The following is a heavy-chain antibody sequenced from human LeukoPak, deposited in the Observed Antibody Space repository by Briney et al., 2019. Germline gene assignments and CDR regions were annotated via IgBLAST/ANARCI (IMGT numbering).Heavy chain of an antibody. CDR2: INHSGGT. CDR1: GASFSGYY. Sequence: SETLSLTCAVYGASFSGYYWSWIRQPPGKGLEWIGEINHSGGTNYNPSLKSRVTISVDKSKNQFSLKLSSVTAADTAVYYCARGSNWNYALEFDPWGQGTLVTVSS. D-gene: IGHD1-7*01. J-gene: IGHJ5*02. CDR3: ARGSNWNYALEFDP. V-gene: IGHV4-34*01.